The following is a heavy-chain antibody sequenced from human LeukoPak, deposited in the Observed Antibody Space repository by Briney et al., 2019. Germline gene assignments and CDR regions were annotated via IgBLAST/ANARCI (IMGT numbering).Heavy chain of an antibody. V-gene: IGHV4-39*07. CDR3: ARFGYGSGSYYNWFDP. Sequence: SETLSLTCTVSGGSISRGSYFWTWIRQPPGKGLEWIGEINHRGSTNHNPSLKSRVTISVDTSKNQFSLKLSSVTAADTAVYYCARFGYGSGSYYNWFDPWGQGTLVTVSS. D-gene: IGHD3-10*01. CDR2: INHRGST. J-gene: IGHJ5*02. CDR1: GGSISRGSYF.